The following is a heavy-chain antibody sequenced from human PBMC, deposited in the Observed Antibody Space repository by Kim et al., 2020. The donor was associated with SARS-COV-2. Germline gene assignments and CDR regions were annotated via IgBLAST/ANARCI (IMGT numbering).Heavy chain of an antibody. V-gene: IGHV3-7*01. CDR2: IKQDGSEK. D-gene: IGHD2-2*01. Sequence: GGSLRLSCAASGFTFSSYWMSWVRQAPGKGLEWVANIKQDGSEKYYVDSVKGRFTISRDNAKNSLYLQMNSLRAEDTAVYYCARDSYYQLLPGDWFDPWGQGTLVTVSS. CDR1: GFTFSSYW. CDR3: ARDSYYQLLPGDWFDP. J-gene: IGHJ5*02.